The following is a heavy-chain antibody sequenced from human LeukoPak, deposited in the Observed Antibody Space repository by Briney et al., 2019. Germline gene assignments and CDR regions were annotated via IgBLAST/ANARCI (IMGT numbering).Heavy chain of an antibody. J-gene: IGHJ2*01. V-gene: IGHV1-18*01. Sequence: GASVKVSCKASGYTFTSFGISWVRQAPGQRLEWMGWISAYNGNTNYAQKLQGRVTMTTDTSTNTAYIELRSLRSDDTAVYYCARALDSSGYYWYFDLWGRGTLVTVSS. CDR1: GYTFTSFG. D-gene: IGHD3-22*01. CDR2: ISAYNGNT. CDR3: ARALDSSGYYWYFDL.